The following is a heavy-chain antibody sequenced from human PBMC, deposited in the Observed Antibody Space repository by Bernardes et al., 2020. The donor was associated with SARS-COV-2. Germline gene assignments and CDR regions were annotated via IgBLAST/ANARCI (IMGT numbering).Heavy chain of an antibody. D-gene: IGHD6-19*01. CDR2: ISSSSSYI. Sequence: GGSLRLSCAASGFTFSSYSMNWVRQAPGKGLEWVSSISSSSSYIYYADSVKGRFTISRDNAKNSLYLQMNSLRAEDTAVYYCARDRGSGWYVGDYWGQGTLVTVSS. J-gene: IGHJ4*02. CDR1: GFTFSSYS. CDR3: ARDRGSGWYVGDY. V-gene: IGHV3-21*01.